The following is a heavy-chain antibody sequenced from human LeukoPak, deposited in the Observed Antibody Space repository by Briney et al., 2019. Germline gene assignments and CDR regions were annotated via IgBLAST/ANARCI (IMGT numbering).Heavy chain of an antibody. D-gene: IGHD3-10*01. J-gene: IGHJ4*02. CDR1: GFTFSSYA. Sequence: GGSLRLSCAASGFTFSSYAMHWVRQAPGKGLEWVAVISYDGSNKYYADSVKGRFTISRDNSKNTLYLQMNSLRAEDTAVYYCARGFGSYPYYFDYWGQGTLVTVSS. CDR2: ISYDGSNK. V-gene: IGHV3-30-3*01. CDR3: ARGFGSYPYYFDY.